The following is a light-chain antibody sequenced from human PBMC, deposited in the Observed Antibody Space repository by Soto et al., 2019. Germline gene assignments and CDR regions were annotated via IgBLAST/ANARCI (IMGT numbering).Light chain of an antibody. J-gene: IGKJ3*01. CDR1: KSISSY. Sequence: IQMTQSPSSLSASVGDRVTITCRASKSISSYLNWYQQKPGKAPKLLIYAASSLQSGVPSRFSGSGSGTDFTLTISSLQPEDFATYYCQQSYSTLTFGPGTKVDIK. V-gene: IGKV1-39*01. CDR2: AAS. CDR3: QQSYSTLT.